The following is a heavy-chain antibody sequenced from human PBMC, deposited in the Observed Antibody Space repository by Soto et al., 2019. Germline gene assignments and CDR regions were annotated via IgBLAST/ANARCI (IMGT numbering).Heavy chain of an antibody. J-gene: IGHJ4*02. Sequence: GESLKISCAASGFTFSSYSMNWVRQAPGKGLEWVSYISSSSSTIYYADSVKGRFTISRDNAKNSLYLQMNSLRAEDTAVYYCARGGAYGDYVGFDYWGQGTLVTVSS. CDR2: ISSSSSTI. CDR3: ARGGAYGDYVGFDY. D-gene: IGHD4-17*01. V-gene: IGHV3-48*01. CDR1: GFTFSSYS.